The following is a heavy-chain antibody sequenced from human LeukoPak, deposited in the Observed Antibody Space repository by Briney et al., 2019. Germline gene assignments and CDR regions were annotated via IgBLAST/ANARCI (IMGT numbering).Heavy chain of an antibody. CDR2: IYYSGST. V-gene: IGHV4-30-4*01. D-gene: IGHD4-23*01. CDR1: GGSINSDDYY. Sequence: PSQTLSLTCSVSGGSINSDDYYWNWIRQPPGKGLEWIGYIYYSGSTYYNPSLKSRVTISVDTSKNQISLKLSSVTAAHTAAYYCARHGGDYGGDSGTYYFDFWGQGTLVTVSS. J-gene: IGHJ4*02. CDR3: ARHGGDYGGDSGTYYFDF.